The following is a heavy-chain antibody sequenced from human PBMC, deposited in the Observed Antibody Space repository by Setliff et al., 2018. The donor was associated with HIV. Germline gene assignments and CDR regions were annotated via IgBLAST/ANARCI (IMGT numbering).Heavy chain of an antibody. Sequence: ASVKVSCKASGYTFTGYYMHWVRQAPGQGLGWMGWINPNSGGTNYAQKFQGRVTMIRDTSISTAYMELSRLRSDDTAVYYCARSGYSSSWYLDYYYYYGMDVWGQGTTVTVSS. CDR3: ARSGYSSSWYLDYYYYYGMDV. J-gene: IGHJ6*02. CDR2: INPNSGGT. CDR1: GYTFTGYY. V-gene: IGHV1-2*02. D-gene: IGHD6-13*01.